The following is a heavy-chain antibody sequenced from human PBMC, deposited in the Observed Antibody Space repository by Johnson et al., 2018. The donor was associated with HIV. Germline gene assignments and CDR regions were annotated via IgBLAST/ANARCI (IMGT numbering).Heavy chain of an antibody. D-gene: IGHD3-10*01. CDR3: AKAPYGSGIRPGAFDI. V-gene: IGHV3-30-3*01. CDR1: GFTFSNSA. J-gene: IGHJ3*02. Sequence: QMQLVESGGGVVQPGGSLRLSCAASGFTFSNSAMHWVRQAPGKGLEWVAVISYDGDNVYYADSVKGRFTISRDNSKNTLYLQMNSLRVADTAVYYCAKAPYGSGIRPGAFDIWGQGTMVTVSS. CDR2: ISYDGDNV.